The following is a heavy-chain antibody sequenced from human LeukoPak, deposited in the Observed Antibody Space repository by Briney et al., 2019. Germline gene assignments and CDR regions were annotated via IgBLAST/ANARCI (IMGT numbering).Heavy chain of an antibody. Sequence: PGGSLRLTCAASGFTFSDYYMSWIRQAPGKGLEWVSDISSSGSTIDYADSVKGRFTISRDNAKNSLYLRMDTLRAEDTAVYYCARAPRFRLVGVPKGPFDPWGQGTLVTVSS. CDR2: ISSSGSTI. V-gene: IGHV3-11*01. CDR3: ARAPRFRLVGVPKGPFDP. CDR1: GFTFSDYY. J-gene: IGHJ5*02. D-gene: IGHD1-26*01.